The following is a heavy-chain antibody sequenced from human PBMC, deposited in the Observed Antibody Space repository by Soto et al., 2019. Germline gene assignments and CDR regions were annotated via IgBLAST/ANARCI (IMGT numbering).Heavy chain of an antibody. CDR2: IYWDDDK. V-gene: IGHV2-5*02. Sequence: QITLKESGPTLVKPTQTLTLTCTFSGFSLTTRGVGVGWIRQPPGKALECLALIYWDDDKRYSPSLQSRLSITTDTSKNQVVLTMTNVDPVDTATYYCAHIPNYYQYDWFDSWGQGTLVSVSS. J-gene: IGHJ5*01. CDR3: AHIPNYYQYDWFDS. CDR1: GFSLTTRGVG. D-gene: IGHD3-16*01.